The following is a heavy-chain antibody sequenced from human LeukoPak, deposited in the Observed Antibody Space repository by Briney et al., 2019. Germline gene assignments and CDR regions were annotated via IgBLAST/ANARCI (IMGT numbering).Heavy chain of an antibody. D-gene: IGHD3-22*01. Sequence: ASVNVSCTASGYIFTSYAMHWVRQAPGQRLEWMGWINADNGDTKYSQKFQGRVSITRDTSASTAYMELSSLRSEDTAEYYCARAEGYYYVSGGYPYYWGQGTLVTVSS. CDR3: ARAEGYYYVSGGYPYY. CDR2: INADNGDT. J-gene: IGHJ4*02. CDR1: GYIFTSYA. V-gene: IGHV1-3*01.